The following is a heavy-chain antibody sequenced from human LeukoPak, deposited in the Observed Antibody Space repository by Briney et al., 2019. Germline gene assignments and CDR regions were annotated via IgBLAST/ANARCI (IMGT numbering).Heavy chain of an antibody. CDR3: ARLKFYDSTGYSPGYYMDV. D-gene: IGHD3-22*01. J-gene: IGHJ6*03. Sequence: ASETLSLTCTVSGGSTISNYWSWIRQSAGTGLEWIGHIYGSGITDYNPSLKSRVTMSLDTSRKQFSLRLTSVTAADTAVYYCARLKFYDSTGYSPGYYMDVWGKGTTVSVFS. V-gene: IGHV4-4*07. CDR1: GGSTISNY. CDR2: IYGSGIT.